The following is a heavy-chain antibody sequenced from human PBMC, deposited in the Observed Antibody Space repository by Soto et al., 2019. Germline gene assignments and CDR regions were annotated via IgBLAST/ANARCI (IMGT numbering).Heavy chain of an antibody. CDR2: ISSSSSYT. CDR3: VRCSSTSCWGEFDP. J-gene: IGHJ5*02. CDR1: GFTFSDYY. V-gene: IGHV3-11*06. D-gene: IGHD2-2*01. Sequence: PVGSLRLSCAASGFTFSDYYMSWIRQAPGKGLEWVSYISSSSSYTNYADSVKGRFTISRDNAKNSLYLQMNSLRAEDTAVYYCVRCSSTSCWGEFDPWGQGTLVTVSS.